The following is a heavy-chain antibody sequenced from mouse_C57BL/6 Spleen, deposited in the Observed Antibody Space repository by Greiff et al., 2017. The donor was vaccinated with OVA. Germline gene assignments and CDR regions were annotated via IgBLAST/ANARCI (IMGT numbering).Heavy chain of an antibody. J-gene: IGHJ2*01. CDR3: TREGGAYGNYGRLLDY. CDR1: GFTFSSYA. D-gene: IGHD2-1*01. CDR2: ISSGGDYI. V-gene: IGHV5-9-1*02. Sequence: DVMLVESGEGLVKPGGSLKLSCAASGFTFSSYAMSWVRQTPEKRLEWVAYISSGGDYIYYADTVKSRFTISRDNARNTLYLQMSSLKSEDTAMYYCTREGGAYGNYGRLLDYWGQGTTRTVSS.